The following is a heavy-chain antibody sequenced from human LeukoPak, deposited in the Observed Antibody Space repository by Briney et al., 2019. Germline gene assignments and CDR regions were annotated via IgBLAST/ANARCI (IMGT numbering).Heavy chain of an antibody. CDR2: ISNDGSIE. D-gene: IGHD6-13*01. CDR3: ARAEDSSWHNFDH. Sequence: GGSLRLSCAASGFTFSSNVMIWVRQAPDKGLEWVAIISNDGSIERYADSVKGRFTISRDNSKSTVYLQMNSLRAEDTAVYHCARAEDSSWHNFDHWGQGTLVTVSS. V-gene: IGHV3-30-3*01. CDR1: GFTFSSNV. J-gene: IGHJ4*02.